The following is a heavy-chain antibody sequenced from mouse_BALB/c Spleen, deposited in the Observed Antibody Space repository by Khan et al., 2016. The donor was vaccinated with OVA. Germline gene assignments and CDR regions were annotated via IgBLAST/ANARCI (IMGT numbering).Heavy chain of an antibody. D-gene: IGHD2-2*01. V-gene: IGHV1S136*01. J-gene: IGHJ3*01. Sequence: EVKLQESGPELVKPGASVKMSCKASRYTFTSYIMHWVKQKPGQGLECIGYIYPYNDGTKYNEKFKGKATLSSDKSSSTAYMELSSLTSEDSAVYYCERGGFGSFAYWGQGTLVTVSA. CDR3: ERGGFGSFAY. CDR2: IYPYNDGT. CDR1: RYTFTSYI.